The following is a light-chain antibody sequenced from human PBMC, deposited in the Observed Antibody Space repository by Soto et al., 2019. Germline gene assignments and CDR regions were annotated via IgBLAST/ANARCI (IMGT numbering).Light chain of an antibody. CDR3: CSYAGSPRYV. Sequence: QSVLTQPRSVSGSPGQSVTISCTGTSSDVGGYNYVSWYQQHPGKAPKVMIYDVSERPSGVPDRFSGSKSGNTASLTISGLQAEDEADYYCCSYAGSPRYVFGTGTKVTFL. CDR2: DVS. V-gene: IGLV2-11*01. J-gene: IGLJ1*01. CDR1: SSDVGGYNY.